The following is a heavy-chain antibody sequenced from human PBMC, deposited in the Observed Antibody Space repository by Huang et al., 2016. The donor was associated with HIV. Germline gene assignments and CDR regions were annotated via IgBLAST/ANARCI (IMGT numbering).Heavy chain of an antibody. V-gene: IGHV5-51*01. J-gene: IGHJ6*02. CDR3: ARQHTGYHIFDL. Sequence: EVQLVQSGAEVKKPGESLKISCRVSGYSFSSYWIGWVRQMPGRGLEWMGVIEPAESDIKYSPSFKDQVIISVDKSFDIAYLQWRGLRASDTATYYCARQHTGYHIFDLWGQGTTVTVSS. CDR1: GYSFSSYW. CDR2: IEPAESDI. D-gene: IGHD3-9*01.